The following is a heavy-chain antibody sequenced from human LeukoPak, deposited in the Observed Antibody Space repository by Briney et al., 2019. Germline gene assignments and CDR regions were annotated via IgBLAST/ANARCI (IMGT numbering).Heavy chain of an antibody. J-gene: IGHJ4*02. CDR3: ARDRREFWSGYWGNYYFDY. D-gene: IGHD3-3*01. Sequence: GGSLRLSCAASGFTFSIYWMSWVRQAPGKGLEWVANIKQDGSEKYYVDSVKGRFTISRDNAKNSLYLQMNSLRAEDTAVYYCARDRREFWSGYWGNYYFDYWGQGTLVTVSS. V-gene: IGHV3-7*01. CDR1: GFTFSIYW. CDR2: IKQDGSEK.